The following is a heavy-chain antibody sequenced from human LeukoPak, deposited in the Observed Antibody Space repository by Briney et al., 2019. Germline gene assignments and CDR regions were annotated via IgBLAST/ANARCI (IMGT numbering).Heavy chain of an antibody. CDR2: INPNSGGT. D-gene: IGHD2-15*01. V-gene: IGHV1-2*06. CDR1: GYTFTGYY. Sequence: ASVKVSCKASGYTFTGYYMHWVRQAPGQGLEWMGRINPNSGGTNYAQKFQGRVTMTRDTSISTAHMELSRLRSDDTAVYYCARARATIVVVVAAWKNWFDPWGQGTLVTVSS. J-gene: IGHJ5*02. CDR3: ARARATIVVVVAAWKNWFDP.